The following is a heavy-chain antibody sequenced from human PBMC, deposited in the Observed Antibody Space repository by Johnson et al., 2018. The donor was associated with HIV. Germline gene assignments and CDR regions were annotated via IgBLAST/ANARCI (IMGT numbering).Heavy chain of an antibody. V-gene: IGHV3-11*04. CDR2: IRSSGRTI. CDR1: GFTFSDYY. D-gene: IGHD2-15*01. CDR3: ARVRLEEDIFGAFDM. J-gene: IGHJ3*02. Sequence: QLQLVESGGGLLKPGGSLRLSCAASGFTFSDYYMSWIRQAPGKGLAWISYIRSSGRTIFYPESLECRFTISRDNAKNSLYLQMNSLRVDDTAVYYCARVRLEEDIFGAFDMWGLGTMVTVSS.